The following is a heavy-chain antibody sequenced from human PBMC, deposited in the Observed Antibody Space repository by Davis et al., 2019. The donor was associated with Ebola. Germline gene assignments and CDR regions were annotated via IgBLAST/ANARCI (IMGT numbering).Heavy chain of an antibody. CDR2: ITSGSAHDT. Sequence: PGGSLRLSCAATGFTFSSNSMNWVRQAPGKGLEWVSSITSGSAHDTYYACSVKGRFTISRDNSKNTLYLQMNSLRTEDTAVYYCARTYYDKGHYYFDYWGQGTLVTVSS. CDR1: GFTFSSNS. J-gene: IGHJ4*02. D-gene: IGHD3-22*01. V-gene: IGHV3-21*01. CDR3: ARTYYDKGHYYFDY.